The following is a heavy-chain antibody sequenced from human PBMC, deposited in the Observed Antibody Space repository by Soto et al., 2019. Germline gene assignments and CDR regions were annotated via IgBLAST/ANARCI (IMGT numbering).Heavy chain of an antibody. CDR1: GYSFTSYW. CDR3: ARLGYCSSTSCYKFGLGYYYGMDV. CDR2: IDPSDSYT. V-gene: IGHV5-10-1*01. D-gene: IGHD2-2*02. Sequence: GESLQISCKVSGYSFTSYWISWVRQMTGKGLEWMGRIDPSDSYTNYSPSFQGRVTISADKSISTAYLQWSSLKASDTAMYYCARLGYCSSTSCYKFGLGYYYGMDVWGQGTTVTVSS. J-gene: IGHJ6*02.